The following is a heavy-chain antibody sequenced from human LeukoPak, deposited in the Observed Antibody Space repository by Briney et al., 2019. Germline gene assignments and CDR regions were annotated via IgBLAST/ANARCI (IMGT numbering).Heavy chain of an antibody. D-gene: IGHD3/OR15-3a*01. J-gene: IGHJ4*02. CDR3: ARGLGLPY. Sequence: SETLSLTCAVYGGSFSGYYWSWIRQPPGKGLEWIGEINHSGSTNYNPSLKSRVTISVDTSKNQFSLELSSVTAADTAVYYCARGLGLPYWGQGTLVTVSS. V-gene: IGHV4-34*01. CDR1: GGSFSGYY. CDR2: INHSGST.